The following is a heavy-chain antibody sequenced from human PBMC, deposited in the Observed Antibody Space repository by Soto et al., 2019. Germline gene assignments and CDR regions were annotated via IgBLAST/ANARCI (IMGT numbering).Heavy chain of an antibody. CDR3: TTHYDILTGYYDY. D-gene: IGHD3-9*01. CDR2: IKSKTDGGTT. CDR1: GFTFSNAW. Sequence: GGSLRLSCAASGFTFSNAWMSWVRQAPGKGLEWVGRIKSKTDGGTTDYAAPVKGRFTISRDDSKNTLYLQMNSLKTEDTAVYYCTTHYDILTGYYDYWGQGTLVTVSS. V-gene: IGHV3-15*01. J-gene: IGHJ4*02.